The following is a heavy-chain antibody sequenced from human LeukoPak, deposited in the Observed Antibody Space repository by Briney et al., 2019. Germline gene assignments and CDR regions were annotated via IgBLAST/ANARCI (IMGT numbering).Heavy chain of an antibody. CDR1: GFTFSSYE. V-gene: IGHV3-48*03. CDR2: ISSSGSTI. D-gene: IGHD3-9*01. Sequence: GGSPRLSCAASGFTFSSYEMNWVRQAPGKGLEWVSYISSSGSTIYYADSVKGRFTISRDNAKNSLYLQMNSLRAEDTAVYYCARDTHRYFDWLETYYYYGMDVWGKGTTVTVSS. CDR3: ARDTHRYFDWLETYYYYGMDV. J-gene: IGHJ6*04.